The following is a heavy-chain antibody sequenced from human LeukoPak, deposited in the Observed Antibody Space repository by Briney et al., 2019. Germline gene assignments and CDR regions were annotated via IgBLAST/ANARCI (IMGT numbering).Heavy chain of an antibody. CDR3: AKNHYDILTGYGY. CDR2: ISGSGGST. Sequence: PGGSLRLSCAASGFTFSSYAMSWVRQAPGKGLEWVSAISGSGGSTYYADSVKGRFTISRDNSKNTLYLQMNSLRAEDTTVYYCAKNHYDILTGYGYWGQGTLVTVSS. D-gene: IGHD3-9*01. J-gene: IGHJ4*02. CDR1: GFTFSSYA. V-gene: IGHV3-23*01.